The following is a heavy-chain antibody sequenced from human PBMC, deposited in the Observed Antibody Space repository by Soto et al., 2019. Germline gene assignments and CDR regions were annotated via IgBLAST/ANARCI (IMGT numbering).Heavy chain of an antibody. CDR1: VDGVSSNSAA. CDR3: ARDNLAGIEAPFEP. J-gene: IGHJ5*02. D-gene: IGHD6-6*01. V-gene: IGHV6-1*01. Sequence: SETLSLTCAISVDGVSSNSAAWNWIMQSPSRGLEWLGRTYYRSKWYNDYAVSVKSRITINPDTSKNQFSLQLNSVTPEDTAVYYCARDNLAGIEAPFEPWGQGTLVTVSS. CDR2: TYYRSKWYN.